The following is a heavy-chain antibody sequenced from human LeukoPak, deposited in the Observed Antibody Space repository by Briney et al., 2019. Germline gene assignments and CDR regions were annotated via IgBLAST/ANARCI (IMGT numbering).Heavy chain of an antibody. V-gene: IGHV3-11*01. CDR2: ISSHGDTI. Sequence: GGSLRLSCAASGFSFSDNFMGWMRQAPGKGPEWVSYISSHGDTIHYSDAVKGRFSISRDNSKRSLYLQMNRLRIGDTAVYYCARGGYGWTFNQWGQGTLVSVSS. CDR3: ARGGYGWTFNQ. J-gene: IGHJ4*02. D-gene: IGHD2/OR15-2a*01. CDR1: GFSFSDNF.